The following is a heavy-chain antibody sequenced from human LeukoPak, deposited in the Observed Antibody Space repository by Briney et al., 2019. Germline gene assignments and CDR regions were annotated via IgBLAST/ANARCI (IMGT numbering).Heavy chain of an antibody. CDR2: IYYSGST. CDR1: GGSISSYY. Sequence: PSETLSLTCTVSGGSISSYYWSWIRQPPGKGLEWIGYIYYSGSTNYNPSLKSRVTISVDTSKNQFSLKLSSVTAADTAVYYCARRTYYYDSSGYYYAYFDYWGQGTLDTVSS. CDR3: ARRTYYYDSSGYYYAYFDY. D-gene: IGHD3-22*01. V-gene: IGHV4-59*08. J-gene: IGHJ4*02.